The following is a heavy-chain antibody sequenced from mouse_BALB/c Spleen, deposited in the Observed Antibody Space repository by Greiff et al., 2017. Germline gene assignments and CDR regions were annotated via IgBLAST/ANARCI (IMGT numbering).Heavy chain of an antibody. CDR1: GDSITSGY. J-gene: IGHJ4*01. CDR3: ARGILRLREAMDY. V-gene: IGHV3-8*02. CDR2: ISYSGST. Sequence: EVQGVESGPSLVKPSQTLSLTCSVTGDSITSGYWNWIRKFPGNKLEYMGYISYSGSTYYNPSLKSRISITRDTTKNQYYLQLNSVATEDTATYYSARGILRLREAMDYWGQGTSVTVSS. D-gene: IGHD1-2*01.